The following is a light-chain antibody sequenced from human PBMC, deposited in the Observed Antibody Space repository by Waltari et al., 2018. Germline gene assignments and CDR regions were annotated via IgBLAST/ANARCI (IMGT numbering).Light chain of an antibody. CDR2: DAS. V-gene: IGKV3-11*01. J-gene: IGKJ4*01. Sequence: EIVLTQSPATLSLSPGERATLSCRASQSVNEYLAWYQQIPCQAPRLLIYDASNRATGIPARFSGSGSGTDFTLTISSLEPEDFAIYYCHVRSNWPPVTFGGGTKVEIK. CDR1: QSVNEY. CDR3: HVRSNWPPVT.